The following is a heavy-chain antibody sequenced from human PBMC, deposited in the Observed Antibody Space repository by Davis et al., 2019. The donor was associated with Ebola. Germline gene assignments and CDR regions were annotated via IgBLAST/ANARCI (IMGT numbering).Heavy chain of an antibody. Sequence: GESLKISCAASGFTFSGSAMHWVRQASGKGLEWVGRIRSKANSYATAYAASVKGRFTISRDDSKKTAYLQMNSLKTEDTAVYYCTSTTAPSLDYWGQGTLVTVSS. V-gene: IGHV3-73*01. CDR1: GFTFSGSA. D-gene: IGHD4-11*01. CDR2: IRSKANSYAT. J-gene: IGHJ4*02. CDR3: TSTTAPSLDY.